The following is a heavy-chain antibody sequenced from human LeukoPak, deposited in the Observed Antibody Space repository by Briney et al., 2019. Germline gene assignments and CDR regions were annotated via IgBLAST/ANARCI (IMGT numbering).Heavy chain of an antibody. CDR3: ARERGSYRNWFDP. CDR1: GGTFSSYA. J-gene: IGHJ5*02. V-gene: IGHV1-69*13. CDR2: IIPIFGTA. D-gene: IGHD1-26*01. Sequence: GASVKVSCKASGGTFSSYAISWVRQAPGQGLEWMGGIIPIFGTANYAQKFQGRVTITADESTSTAYMELSSLRSEDTAVYYCARERGSYRNWFDPWGQGTLVTVSS.